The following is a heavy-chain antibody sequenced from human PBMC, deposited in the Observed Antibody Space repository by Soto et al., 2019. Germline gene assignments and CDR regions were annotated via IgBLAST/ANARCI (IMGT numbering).Heavy chain of an antibody. CDR1: GFTFSNFF. CDR2: IKEDGSDK. V-gene: IGHV3-7*01. J-gene: IGHJ4*02. Sequence: PGGSLSLSCASSGFTFSNFFMTWVRQAPGKGLEWVATIKEDGSDKYYVDSVKGRFTISRDNAKNSLYLQMNSLRAEDTAVYYCARTTQSDYWGQGTLVTVSS. CDR3: ARTTQSDY.